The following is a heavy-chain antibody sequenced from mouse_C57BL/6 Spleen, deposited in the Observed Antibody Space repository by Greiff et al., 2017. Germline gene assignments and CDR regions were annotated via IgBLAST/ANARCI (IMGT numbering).Heavy chain of an antibody. CDR3: ARYTTVYYFDY. D-gene: IGHD1-1*01. Sequence: EVQLQQSGPELVKPGASVKISCKASGYSFTGYYMNWVKQSPEKSLEWIGEINPSTGGTTYNQKFKAKATLTVDKSSSTAYMQLKSLTSEDSAVYYCARYTTVYYFDYWGQGTTLTVSS. CDR1: GYSFTGYY. J-gene: IGHJ2*01. CDR2: INPSTGGT. V-gene: IGHV1-42*01.